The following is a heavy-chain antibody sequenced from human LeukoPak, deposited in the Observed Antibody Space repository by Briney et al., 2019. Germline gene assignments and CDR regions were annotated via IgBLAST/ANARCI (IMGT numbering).Heavy chain of an antibody. CDR3: AKDSMGSGIYWCAFDI. V-gene: IGHV3-23*01. J-gene: IGHJ3*02. Sequence: GGSLRLSCAASGFTFSTYGMSWVRQAPGKGLEWVSGIGGSGDRTYYADSVKGRFIISRDNSKNTLYLQMNSLRAEDTAVYYCAKDSMGSGIYWCAFDIWGQGTMVTVSS. D-gene: IGHD3-10*01. CDR1: GFTFSTYG. CDR2: IGGSGDRT.